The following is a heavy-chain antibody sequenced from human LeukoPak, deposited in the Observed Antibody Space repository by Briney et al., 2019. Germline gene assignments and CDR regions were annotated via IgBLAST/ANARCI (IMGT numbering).Heavy chain of an antibody. Sequence: GGCLRLSCAASGFTFSDYYMSRIRQAPGKGLEWVSYISSSGSTIYYADSVKGRFTISRDNAKNSLYLQMNSLRAEDTAVYYCARDERAYGSGSYFDYWGQGTLVTVSS. CDR2: ISSSGSTI. D-gene: IGHD3-10*01. J-gene: IGHJ4*02. V-gene: IGHV3-11*04. CDR3: ARDERAYGSGSYFDY. CDR1: GFTFSDYY.